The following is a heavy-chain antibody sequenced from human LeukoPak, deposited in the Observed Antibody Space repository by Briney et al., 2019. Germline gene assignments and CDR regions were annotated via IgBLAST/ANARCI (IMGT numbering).Heavy chain of an antibody. J-gene: IGHJ6*02. D-gene: IGHD3-9*01. CDR1: GFTFSDYY. V-gene: IGHV3-11*01. CDR3: AVGPFDSDYYYYGMDV. Sequence: PGGSLRLSCAASGFTFSDYYMSWIRQAPGKGLEWVSYISSSGSTIYYADSVKGRFTISRDNAKNSLYLQMNSPRAEDTAVYYCAVGPFDSDYYYYGMDVWGQGTTVTVSS. CDR2: ISSSGSTI.